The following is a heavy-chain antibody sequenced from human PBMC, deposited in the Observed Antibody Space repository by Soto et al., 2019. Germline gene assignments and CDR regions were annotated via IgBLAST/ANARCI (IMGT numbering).Heavy chain of an antibody. Sequence: QVQLVESGGGVVQPGRSLRLSCAASGFTFSSYGMHWVRQAPGKGLEWVAVIWYDGSNKYYADSVKGRFTISRDNSKNTLYLQMNSLRAEDTAVYYCARSRNGYNRHWYFDLWGRGTLVTVSS. CDR3: ARSRNGYNRHWYFDL. CDR2: IWYDGSNK. D-gene: IGHD5-12*01. V-gene: IGHV3-33*01. J-gene: IGHJ2*01. CDR1: GFTFSSYG.